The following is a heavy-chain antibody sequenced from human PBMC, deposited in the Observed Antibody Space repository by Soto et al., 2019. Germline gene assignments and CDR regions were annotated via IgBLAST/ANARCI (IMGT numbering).Heavy chain of an antibody. CDR2: ISGSGGST. J-gene: IGHJ4*02. CDR1: GFTFSSYA. V-gene: IGHV3-23*01. D-gene: IGHD2-8*02. CDR3: AKDCVVVYAIYNN. Sequence: GGSLRLSCAGSGFTFSSYAMSWVRQAPGKGLEWVSAISGSGGSTYYADFVKGRFTISRDNSKNTLYLQMNSLRAEDTAVYYCAKDCVVVYAIYNNWGQGTLVTVSS.